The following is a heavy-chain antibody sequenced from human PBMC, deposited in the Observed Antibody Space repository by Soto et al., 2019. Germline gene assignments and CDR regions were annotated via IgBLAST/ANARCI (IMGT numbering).Heavy chain of an antibody. D-gene: IGHD2-21*02. CDR2: INHSGST. V-gene: IGHV4-34*01. CDR3: ARVGKTYCGGDCYHYYFDY. J-gene: IGHJ4*02. Sequence: SETLSLTCAVYGGSFSGYYWSWIRQPPGKGLEWIGEINHSGSTNYNPSLKSRVTISVDTSKNQFSLKLSSVTAADTAVYYCARVGKTYCGGDCYHYYFDYWGQGTLVTVSS. CDR1: GGSFSGYY.